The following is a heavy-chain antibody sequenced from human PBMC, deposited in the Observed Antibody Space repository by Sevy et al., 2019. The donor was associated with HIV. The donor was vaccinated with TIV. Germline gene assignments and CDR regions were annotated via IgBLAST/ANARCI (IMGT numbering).Heavy chain of an antibody. CDR1: GYSFTSKW. Sequence: GESLKISCKGSGYSFTSKWIGWVRQMPGKGLEWMGIIYPGDSDTIDSPSFQGQVTISADKSISTAYLQWSSLKASDTAMYYCARQSISVSGPWGALDIWGQGTMVTVSS. CDR3: ARQSISVSGPWGALDI. CDR2: IYPGDSDT. J-gene: IGHJ3*02. V-gene: IGHV5-51*01. D-gene: IGHD6-19*01.